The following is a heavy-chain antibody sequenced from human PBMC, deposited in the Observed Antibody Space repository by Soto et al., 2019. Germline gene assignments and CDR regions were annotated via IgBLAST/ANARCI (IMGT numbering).Heavy chain of an antibody. CDR2: ISSSSSTI. V-gene: IGHV3-48*02. CDR3: ARDQSGSSWLGYYGMDV. Sequence: GGSLRLSCAASGFTFSSYSMNWVRQAPGKGLEWVSYISSSSSTIYYADSVKGRFTISRDNAKNSLYLQMNSLRDEDTAGYYCARDQSGSSWLGYYGMDVWGQGTTVTVSS. CDR1: GFTFSSYS. D-gene: IGHD6-13*01. J-gene: IGHJ6*02.